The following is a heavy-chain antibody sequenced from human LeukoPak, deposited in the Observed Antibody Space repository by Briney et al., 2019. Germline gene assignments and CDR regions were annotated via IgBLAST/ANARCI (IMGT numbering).Heavy chain of an antibody. D-gene: IGHD5-18*01. Sequence: GGSLRLSCAASGFTVSSNYMSWVRQAPGKGLEWVSVIYSGGSTYYADPVKGRFTISRDNSKNTLYLQMNSLRAEDTAVYYCARDRGYSYGWSLPHDAFDIWGQGTMVTVSS. V-gene: IGHV3-66*01. CDR2: IYSGGST. CDR3: ARDRGYSYGWSLPHDAFDI. CDR1: GFTVSSNY. J-gene: IGHJ3*02.